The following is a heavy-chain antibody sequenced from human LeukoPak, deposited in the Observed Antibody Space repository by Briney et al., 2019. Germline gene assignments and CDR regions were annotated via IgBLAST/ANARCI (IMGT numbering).Heavy chain of an antibody. CDR1: RFTFSRSA. V-gene: IGHV3-23*01. J-gene: IGHJ4*02. Sequence: GGSLRLSCVASRFTFSRSAMSWVRQAPGKGLEWVSSISGTADTTYYADSVKGRFTISRGNSKNTLYLQMNSLRADDTAVYYCVKDKSPTVTLGFDYWGQGTLVTVSS. CDR2: ISGTADTT. D-gene: IGHD4-17*01. CDR3: VKDKSPTVTLGFDY.